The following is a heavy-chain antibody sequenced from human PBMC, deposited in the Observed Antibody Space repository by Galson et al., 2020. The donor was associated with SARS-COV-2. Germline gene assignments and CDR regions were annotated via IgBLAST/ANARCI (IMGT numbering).Heavy chain of an antibody. CDR2: IKQDGSEK. CDR3: ARDYSGYDAAFDI. J-gene: IGHJ3*02. CDR1: GFTFISYW. D-gene: IGHD3-22*01. Sequence: LTCAASGFTFISYWMSWVRQAPGKGLEWVANIKQDGSEKYYVDSVKGRFTISRDNAKNSLYLQMNSLRAEDTAVYYCARDYSGYDAAFDIWGQGTMVTVSS. V-gene: IGHV3-7*03.